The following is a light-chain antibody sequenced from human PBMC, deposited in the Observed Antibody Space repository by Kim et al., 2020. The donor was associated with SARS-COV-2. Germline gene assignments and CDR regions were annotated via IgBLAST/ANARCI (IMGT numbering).Light chain of an antibody. CDR1: QSVSSN. CDR3: QQYDSWPYT. J-gene: IGKJ2*01. V-gene: IGKV3-15*01. Sequence: SVSPGERATLSCRASQSVSSNLAWYQQKPGQAPRLLIYGTSTRATGIPARFSGSGSGTEFTLTINSLQSEDFAVYYCQQYDSWPYTFGQGTKLEI. CDR2: GTS.